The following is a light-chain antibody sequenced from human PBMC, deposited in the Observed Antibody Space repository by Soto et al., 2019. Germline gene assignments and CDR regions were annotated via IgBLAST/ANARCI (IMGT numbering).Light chain of an antibody. CDR3: QSYDSSFRGV. CDR1: SSNIGAEYD. CDR2: GNN. J-gene: IGLJ1*01. Sequence: QSVLTQPPSVSRAPGQRVTISCTGSSSNIGAEYDVHWYQQLPGTVPKLLIYGNNNRPSGVPDRFSGSKSGTSASLAITGLQAEDEADYYCQSYDSSFRGVFGTGTKVTVL. V-gene: IGLV1-40*01.